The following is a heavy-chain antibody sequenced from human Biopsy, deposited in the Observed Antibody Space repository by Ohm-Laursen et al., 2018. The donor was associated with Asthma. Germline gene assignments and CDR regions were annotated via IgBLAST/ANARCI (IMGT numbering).Heavy chain of an antibody. Sequence: SLRLSCTAFGFVFSQSGMHWVRQAPGKGLEWVALISSDGPNKYYKDSVKGRFTISRDNSKLRLYLEINSLRVEDSAVYYCARESGQDSGGTGAFDRWGQGIMVAVSS. CDR1: GFVFSQSG. CDR3: ARESGQDSGGTGAFDR. D-gene: IGHD4-23*01. CDR2: ISSDGPNK. V-gene: IGHV3-30*03. J-gene: IGHJ3*02.